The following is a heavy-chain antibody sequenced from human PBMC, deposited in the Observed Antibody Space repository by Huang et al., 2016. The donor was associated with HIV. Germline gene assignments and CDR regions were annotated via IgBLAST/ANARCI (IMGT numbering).Heavy chain of an antibody. D-gene: IGHD6-6*01. CDR3: ASADRGQLVFVDYYGMDV. J-gene: IGHJ6*02. CDR2: ISAYNGGS. Sequence: QVQLVQSGAEVKKPGASVRVSCKVSGYTSTTYGINWVRQAPGQGLEWMGWISAYNGGSNYAQKLQGRVTLTTDTSTNTAYMELRSLRSDETAVYYCASADRGQLVFVDYYGMDVWGQGTTVTVSS. V-gene: IGHV1-18*04. CDR1: GYTSTTYG.